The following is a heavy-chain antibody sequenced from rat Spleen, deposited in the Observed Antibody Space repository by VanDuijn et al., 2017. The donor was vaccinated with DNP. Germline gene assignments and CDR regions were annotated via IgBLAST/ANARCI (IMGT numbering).Heavy chain of an antibody. V-gene: IGHV5-22*01. CDR2: ISDDGSSP. D-gene: IGHD3-8*01. CDR3: TSNPHIRTAAPFDY. Sequence: EVQLVESGGGLVQPGRSMKLSCAASGFTFSNYDMAWVRQAPTKGLEWVASISDDGSSPYYRDSVKGRFSLSRDNAKSPLYLQVNSLRSEDTATYYCTSNPHIRTAAPFDYWGQGVMVTVSS. J-gene: IGHJ2*01. CDR1: GFTFSNYD.